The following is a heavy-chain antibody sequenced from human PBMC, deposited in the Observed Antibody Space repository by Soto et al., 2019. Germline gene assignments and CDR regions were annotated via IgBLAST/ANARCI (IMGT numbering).Heavy chain of an antibody. V-gene: IGHV3-15*01. CDR2: IKSKINGGTA. CDR3: TTDCYSTITVVRFDY. J-gene: IGHJ4*02. Sequence: AGAFNSSNGGGSRVRPEPRKGLQWVGRIKSKINGGTADYAAPVQGRFAVSRDDSKNMVFLQMNSLKTEDTGIYYCTTDCYSTITVVRFDYCGQGTVVTVSS. CDR1: AFNSSNGG. D-gene: IGHD2-2*01.